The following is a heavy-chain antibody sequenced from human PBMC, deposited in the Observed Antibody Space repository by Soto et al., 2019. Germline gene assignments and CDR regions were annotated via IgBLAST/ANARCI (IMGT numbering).Heavy chain of an antibody. CDR2: IYPGDSDT. CDR3: ARQGSNGAYYYYGMDV. J-gene: IGHJ6*02. CDR1: GYSFPTHW. Sequence: PGESLKISCKGSGYSFPTHWIGWVRQMPGKGLEWMGIIYPGDSDTRYSPSFQGQVTISVDKSTSTAYLQWSSLKASDTAMYYCARQGSNGAYYYYGMDVWGQGTTVTVSS. D-gene: IGHD2-8*01. V-gene: IGHV5-51*01.